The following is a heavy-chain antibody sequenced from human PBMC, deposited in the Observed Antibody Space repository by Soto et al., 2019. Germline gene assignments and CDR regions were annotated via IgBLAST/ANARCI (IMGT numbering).Heavy chain of an antibody. CDR1: GGSVSSVSYY. D-gene: IGHD3-22*01. V-gene: IGHV4-61*01. CDR2: IYYSGST. CDR3: AREGGYFDSSCYGVYHYHGVDV. J-gene: IGHJ6*02. Sequence: TETLSLTCTVSGGSVSSVSYYWIWIRQPPGKGLEWIGYIYYSGSTNYNPSLKSRVTISVDTSKNQFSLKLSSVTAADTAVYYCAREGGYFDSSCYGVYHYHGVDVWGQGTTVTASS.